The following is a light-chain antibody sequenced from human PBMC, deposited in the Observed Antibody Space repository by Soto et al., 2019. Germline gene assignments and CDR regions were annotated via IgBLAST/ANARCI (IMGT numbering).Light chain of an antibody. Sequence: EIALTQSPGTLSVSPGEGGALSCRASQSVSSRRLAWYQQKPGQAPRFLIYDASNRATGIPARFSGSGSGTDFTLTISSLEPEDFAVYYCQQRSNWPPGLTFGGGTRLEIK. V-gene: IGKV3-11*01. CDR3: QQRSNWPPGLT. J-gene: IGKJ5*01. CDR2: DAS. CDR1: QSVSSR.